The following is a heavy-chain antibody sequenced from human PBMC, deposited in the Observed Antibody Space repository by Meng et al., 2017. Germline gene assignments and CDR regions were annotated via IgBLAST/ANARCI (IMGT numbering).Heavy chain of an antibody. CDR1: GGSISSGSYY. CDR2: IYTSGST. J-gene: IGHJ4*02. V-gene: IGHV4-61*02. D-gene: IGHD3-10*01. Sequence: SCTVSGGSISSGSYYWSWIRQPAGKGLEWIGRIYTSGSTNYNPSLKSRVTISDNTSKTQFSLKLSSVTAADTAVYYCAGHKRYASGSYVDYWGQGTLVTVSS. CDR3: AGHKRYASGSYVDY.